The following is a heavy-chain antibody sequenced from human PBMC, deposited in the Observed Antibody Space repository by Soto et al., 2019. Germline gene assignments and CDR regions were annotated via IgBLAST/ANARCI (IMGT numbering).Heavy chain of an antibody. D-gene: IGHD1-26*01. CDR3: SGGVGDAL. Sequence: EVHLVESGGGLVQTGGSLRLSCAIFESTVSRDWMNWVRQAPGKGLEWVAHINQDGSEKYYVDSVKGRFTISRDNAKKSLYLQMNILRPADTAMYYCSGGVGDALWGQGTLVTVSS. CDR2: INQDGSEK. CDR1: ESTVSRDW. V-gene: IGHV3-7*04. J-gene: IGHJ4*02.